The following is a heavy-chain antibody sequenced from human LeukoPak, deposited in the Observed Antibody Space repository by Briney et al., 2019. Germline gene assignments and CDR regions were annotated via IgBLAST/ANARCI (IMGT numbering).Heavy chain of an antibody. CDR1: GFTFTDYY. J-gene: IGHJ4*02. CDR3: ATLGYSGGYWATDHDY. D-gene: IGHD6-25*01. V-gene: IGHV3-11*01. CDR2: ISSSGSTI. Sequence: GGSLRLSCAASGFTFTDYYMSWVRQAPGAGLEWVSYISSSGSTIYYADSVEGRFTISRDNAENSLYLQMNSLRGEDTAVYSCATLGYSGGYWATDHDYWGQGTLVTVSS.